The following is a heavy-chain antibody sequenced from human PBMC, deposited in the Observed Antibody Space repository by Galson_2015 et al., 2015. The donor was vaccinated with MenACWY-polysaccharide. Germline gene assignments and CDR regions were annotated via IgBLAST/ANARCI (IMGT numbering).Heavy chain of an antibody. D-gene: IGHD3-10*01. CDR2: IYYSGST. Sequence: SETLSLTCTVSGGSISSSSYYWGWIRQPPGKGLEWIGSIYYSGSTCYNPSLKSRVTISVDTSKNQFSLRLRSVTAADTAVYFCARPEGRYFSSGSFFDFWGQGALFTVSS. J-gene: IGHJ4*02. V-gene: IGHV4-39*01. CDR3: ARPEGRYFSSGSFFDF. CDR1: GGSISSSSYY.